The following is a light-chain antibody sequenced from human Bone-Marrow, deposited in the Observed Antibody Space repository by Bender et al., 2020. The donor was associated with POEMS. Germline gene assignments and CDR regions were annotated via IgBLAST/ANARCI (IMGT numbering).Light chain of an antibody. J-gene: IGLJ3*02. CDR1: NLGSKY. CDR2: QDT. Sequence: SYELTQPPSVSVSPGQTASITCSGDNLGSKYVSWYQQTSGQSPVLVVYQDTERPSGIPERFSGSNSGNTATLTISGAQAVDEADYYCQTWDTNTGVFGGGTKLTVL. CDR3: QTWDTNTGV. V-gene: IGLV3-1*01.